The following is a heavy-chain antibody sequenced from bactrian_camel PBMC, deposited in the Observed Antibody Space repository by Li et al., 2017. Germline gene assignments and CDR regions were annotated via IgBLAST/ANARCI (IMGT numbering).Heavy chain of an antibody. D-gene: IGHD6*01. J-gene: IGHJ4*01. CDR1: GNTYNMNC. CDR3: TQYPAYCTGGFCSIGHPPVASQCGY. CDR2: MDGDTRV. Sequence: HVQLVESGGGSVQAGGSLRLSCLGSGNTYNMNCMGWLRQAPGKEREGVATMDGDTRVSYADSVKGRFTITKDNAKNTLYLQMNSLKPEDTAMYYCTQYPAYCTGGFCSIGHPPVASQCGYWGQGTQVTVS. V-gene: IGHV3S53*01.